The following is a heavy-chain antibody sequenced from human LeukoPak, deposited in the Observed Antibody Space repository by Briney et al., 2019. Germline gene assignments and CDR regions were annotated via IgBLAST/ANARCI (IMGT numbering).Heavy chain of an antibody. D-gene: IGHD5-12*01. V-gene: IGHV3-23*01. CDR1: GFTFSTYA. CDR3: AKIRGGYSNDGFDS. CDR2: ITGSGSRT. Sequence: PGGSLRLSCVSSGFTFSTYAMTWVRQAPGKGLDWVSGITGSGSRTYYADSVKGRFTISRDNSNSTLFLEMNSLRAEDTAVYYCAKIRGGYSNDGFDSWGQGTLVTVSS. J-gene: IGHJ4*02.